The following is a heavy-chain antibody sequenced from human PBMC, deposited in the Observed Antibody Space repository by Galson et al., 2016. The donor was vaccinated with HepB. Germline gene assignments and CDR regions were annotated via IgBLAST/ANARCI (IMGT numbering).Heavy chain of an antibody. CDR3: AKSGTYSSSSGWFDP. CDR2: ISWNSGNT. J-gene: IGHJ5*02. CDR1: GFNFDDYA. V-gene: IGHV3-9*01. Sequence: SLRLSCAASGFNFDDYAMHWVRQAPGKGLEWVSGISWNSGNTDYVDSVKVRFTISRDNAKNSLYLQMNSLRPEDTALYYCAKSGTYSSSSGWFDPWGQGTLVTVSS. D-gene: IGHD6-6*01.